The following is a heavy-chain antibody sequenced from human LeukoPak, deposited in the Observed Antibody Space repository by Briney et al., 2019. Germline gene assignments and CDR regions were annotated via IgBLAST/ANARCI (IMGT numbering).Heavy chain of an antibody. D-gene: IGHD3-10*01. Sequence: PGGSLRLSCAASGFTFSDYWMHWVRQAPGKGLVWVSRIKSDGSSTRYADFVKGRFTISRDNAKNTLYLQMNSLRAEDTAVYYCAKGGGVVTRHFDYWGRGTLVTVSS. CDR1: GFTFSDYW. CDR3: AKGGGVVTRHFDY. V-gene: IGHV3-74*01. CDR2: IKSDGSST. J-gene: IGHJ4*02.